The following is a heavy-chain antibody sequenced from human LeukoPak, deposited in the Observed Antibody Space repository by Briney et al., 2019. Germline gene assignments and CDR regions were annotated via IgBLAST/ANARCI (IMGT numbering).Heavy chain of an antibody. Sequence: AETLSLTCTVSGCSIHSYWSWIRQPAGKGLEGIGPIFGSGTITYNPALHSRITISIDTSKNQFSLKLMSVTAADTAEYYCARDSGTTGEVKFDPWGQGTLVTVSS. CDR1: GCSIHSY. CDR2: IFGSGTI. V-gene: IGHV4-4*07. J-gene: IGHJ5*02. D-gene: IGHD3-10*01. CDR3: ARDSGTTGEVKFDP.